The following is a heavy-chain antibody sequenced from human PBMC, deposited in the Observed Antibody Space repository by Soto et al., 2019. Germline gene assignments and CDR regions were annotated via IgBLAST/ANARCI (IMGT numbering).Heavy chain of an antibody. CDR2: IYYSGST. V-gene: IGHV4-59*01. D-gene: IGHD4-17*01. J-gene: IGHJ4*02. Sequence: SEALSVTCTVSGGSLSRYYGSWIRQPPGKGLEWIGYIYYSGSTNYNPSLKSRVTMSVDTSKNQFSVKLSSVTAADTAVYYCARGTTYGDSFFDYWGQGALVTVS. CDR1: GGSLSRYY. CDR3: ARGTTYGDSFFDY.